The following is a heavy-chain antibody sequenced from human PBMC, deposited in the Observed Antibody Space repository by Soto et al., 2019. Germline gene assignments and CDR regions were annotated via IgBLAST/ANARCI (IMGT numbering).Heavy chain of an antibody. Sequence: SETPSLTCTVSGGSISSYYWSWIRQPAGKGLEWIGRIYTSGSTNYNPSLKSRVTMSVDTSKNQFSLKLSSVTAADTAVYYCAREGYCSSTSCYTTYYYGMDVWGQGTTVTVSS. J-gene: IGHJ6*02. CDR1: GGSISSYY. CDR3: AREGYCSSTSCYTTYYYGMDV. D-gene: IGHD2-2*02. CDR2: IYTSGST. V-gene: IGHV4-4*07.